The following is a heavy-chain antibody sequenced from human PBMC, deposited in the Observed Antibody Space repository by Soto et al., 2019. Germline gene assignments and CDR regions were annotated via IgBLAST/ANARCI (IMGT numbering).Heavy chain of an antibody. Sequence: QVQLQESGPGLVNPSQTLSLTCTVSGGSISSGDYYSSWIRQPPGKGLEWIGYIYYSGSTYYNPSLKSRASTSVDTSRNQFSVQPSSVPYAAPAVYYCASHGSSVPWGQATLVTVSS. D-gene: IGHD3-22*01. CDR3: ASHGSSVP. V-gene: IGHV4-30-4*01. CDR2: IYYSGST. J-gene: IGHJ5*02. CDR1: GGSISSGDYY.